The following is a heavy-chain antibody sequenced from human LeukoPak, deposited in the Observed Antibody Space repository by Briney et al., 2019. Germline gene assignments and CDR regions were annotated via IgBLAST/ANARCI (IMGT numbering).Heavy chain of an antibody. J-gene: IGHJ6*03. D-gene: IGHD6-19*01. Sequence: GGSLRLSCAASGFTFSNYDMSWVRQAPGKGLEWVSAISGSGGSTYYADSVKGRFTISRDNSKNTLYLQMNSLRAEDTAVYYCAKDAGQWLVRAPYYYYYYYMDVWGKGTTVTVSS. CDR3: AKDAGQWLVRAPYYYYYYYMDV. V-gene: IGHV3-23*01. CDR2: ISGSGGST. CDR1: GFTFSNYD.